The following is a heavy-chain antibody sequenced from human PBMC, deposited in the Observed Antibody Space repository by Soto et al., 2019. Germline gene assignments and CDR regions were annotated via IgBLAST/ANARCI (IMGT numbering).Heavy chain of an antibody. J-gene: IGHJ6*03. CDR3: ARLGVAARRHNYYYYMDV. CDR1: GYTFTSYA. D-gene: IGHD6-6*01. CDR2: INAGNGNT. Sequence: QVQLVQSGAEVKKPGASVKVSCKASGYTFTSYAMHWVRQAPGQRLEWMGWINAGNGNTKYSQKFQGRVTITRDTSASTAYMELSSLRSEDTAVYYCARLGVAARRHNYYYYMDVWGKGTTVTVSS. V-gene: IGHV1-3*01.